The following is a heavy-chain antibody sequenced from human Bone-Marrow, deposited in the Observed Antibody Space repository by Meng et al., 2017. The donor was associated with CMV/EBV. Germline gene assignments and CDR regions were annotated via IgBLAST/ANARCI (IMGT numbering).Heavy chain of an antibody. D-gene: IGHD6-13*01. CDR3: ARDFEAAAGYYYYGMDV. Sequence: GGSLRLSCAASGITFSSYWMHWVRQAPGKGLVWVSGINGDGTSTTYADSVKGRFTISRDNAKNTMYVQMNSLRAEDTAVYYCARDFEAAAGYYYYGMDVWGQGTTVTVSS. J-gene: IGHJ6*02. CDR1: GITFSSYW. V-gene: IGHV3-74*01. CDR2: INGDGTST.